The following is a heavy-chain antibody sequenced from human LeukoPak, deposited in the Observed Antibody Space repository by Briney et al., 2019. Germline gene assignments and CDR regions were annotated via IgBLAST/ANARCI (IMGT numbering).Heavy chain of an antibody. J-gene: IGHJ4*02. CDR1: DDSITMYY. CDR3: ASEYGGNSSGLFDY. D-gene: IGHD4-23*01. V-gene: IGHV4-59*12. Sequence: SETLSLTCSVSDDSITMYYWTWIRQPPGKGLEWIGYVDHTGSTNFNPSLNGRVSISRDTTKNLFSLRLRSVTAADTAVYYCASEYGGNSSGLFDYWGQGTLVTVSS. CDR2: VDHTGST.